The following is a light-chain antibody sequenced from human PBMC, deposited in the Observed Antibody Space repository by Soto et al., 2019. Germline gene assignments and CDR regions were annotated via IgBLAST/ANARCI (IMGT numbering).Light chain of an antibody. Sequence: DVQMTQSPSSLSASVEDTVTISCRARHGVSNYLNWYQQKPGKAPKLLIYDASNLEKGVPSRFSGSGSGTDFTFTISSLQPEDIATYYCQQYENLPLSCGGGTKVDIK. CDR1: HGVSNY. J-gene: IGKJ4*01. CDR3: QQYENLPLS. CDR2: DAS. V-gene: IGKV1-33*01.